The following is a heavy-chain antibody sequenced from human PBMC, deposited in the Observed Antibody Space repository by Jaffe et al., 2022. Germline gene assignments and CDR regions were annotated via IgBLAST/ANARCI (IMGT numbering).Heavy chain of an antibody. D-gene: IGHD3-10*01. Sequence: QLQLQESGSGLVKPSQTLSLTCAVSGGSISSGGYSWSWIRQPPGKGLEWIGYIYHSGSTYYNPSLKSRVTISVDRSKNQFSLKLSSVTAADTAVYYCARVDYGSGSYYNGAVGAFDIWGQGTMVTVSS. V-gene: IGHV4-30-2*01. CDR1: GGSISSGGYS. CDR2: IYHSGST. CDR3: ARVDYGSGSYYNGAVGAFDI. J-gene: IGHJ3*02.